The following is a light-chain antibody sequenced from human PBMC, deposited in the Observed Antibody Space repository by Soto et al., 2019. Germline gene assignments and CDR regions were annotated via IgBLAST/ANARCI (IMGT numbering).Light chain of an antibody. J-gene: IGLJ2*01. CDR3: QSSASSISLAV. Sequence: QSVLTQPPSVSASPGQRITISCTGSRSNIGADKDVPWYQQLPGTAPKLIIYGNNNRPSGVPDRFSGSKSGTSASLTISGLQAEDEADYYCQSSASSISLAVFGGGTKLTVL. V-gene: IGLV1-40*01. CDR1: RSNIGADKD. CDR2: GNN.